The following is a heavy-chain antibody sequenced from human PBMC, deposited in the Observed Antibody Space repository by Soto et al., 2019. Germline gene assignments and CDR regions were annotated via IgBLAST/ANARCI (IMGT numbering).Heavy chain of an antibody. CDR1: GYSFSFYW. CDR3: ATAYVYDFENSNYYRDAFDI. D-gene: IGHD3-22*01. CDR2: MYPDDSDI. J-gene: IGHJ3*02. V-gene: IGHV5-51*01. Sequence: GESLKISCKASGYSFSFYWIGWVRQMPGKGLEWMAIMYPDDSDIRYSPSFEVHVTISADKSTSTAFLQWSSLKASDTAMYYCATAYVYDFENSNYYRDAFDIWGQGTLVTVS.